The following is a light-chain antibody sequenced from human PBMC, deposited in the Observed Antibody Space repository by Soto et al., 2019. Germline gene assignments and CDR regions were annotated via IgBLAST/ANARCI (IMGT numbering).Light chain of an antibody. CDR3: QQYYRTPPT. CDR2: WAS. J-gene: IGKJ2*01. Sequence: DIVMTQSPDSLAVSLGERATINCKSSQSVLDISNNKNYLAWYQQKPRQPPKLLIYWASARKSGVPARFSGSGSGTDFTLTISSLQAEDVAVYYCQQYYRTPPTFGQGTKLEIK. V-gene: IGKV4-1*01. CDR1: QSVLDISNNKNY.